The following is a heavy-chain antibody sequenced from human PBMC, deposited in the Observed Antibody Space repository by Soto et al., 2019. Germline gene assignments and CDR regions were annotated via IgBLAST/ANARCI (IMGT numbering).Heavy chain of an antibody. CDR1: GFTVSSNY. Sequence: EVQLVESGGGLVQPGGSLRLSCAASGFTVSSNYMSWVRQAPGKGLEWVSVIYSGGSTYYADSVKGRFTISRDNSKNTLYLQMNSLRAEDTAVYYCARGGSTVTMKGNMDVWGKGTTVTVSS. D-gene: IGHD4-17*01. CDR3: ARGGSTVTMKGNMDV. J-gene: IGHJ6*03. V-gene: IGHV3-66*01. CDR2: IYSGGST.